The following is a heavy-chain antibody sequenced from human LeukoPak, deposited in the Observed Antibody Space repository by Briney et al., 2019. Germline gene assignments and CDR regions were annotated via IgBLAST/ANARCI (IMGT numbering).Heavy chain of an antibody. Sequence: VSGPTLVNPTQTLTLTCTFSGFSLTSDRAGVGWIRQPPGKALEWLALIYGNGDECYSPSLRSRLTITKDTSKNQVVLTMTNMDPVDTATYFCAHRHLIGYTYDFWGQGTLVTVSS. V-gene: IGHV2-5*01. D-gene: IGHD1-1*01. CDR1: GFSLTSDRAG. J-gene: IGHJ4*02. CDR3: AHRHLIGYTYDF. CDR2: IYGNGDE.